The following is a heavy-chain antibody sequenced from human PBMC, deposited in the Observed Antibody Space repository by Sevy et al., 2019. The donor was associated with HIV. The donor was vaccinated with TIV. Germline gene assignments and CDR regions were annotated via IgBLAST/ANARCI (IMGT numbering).Heavy chain of an antibody. CDR3: ASNTARVREYCYGMDV. CDR1: GGTFSSFA. J-gene: IGHJ6*02. Sequence: ASVKVSCKASGGTFSSFAFSWVRQAPGQGLEWMGGIIPIFAKANYAQRFQGRVTITADKSTSTAYMQLSSLRSGDTAVYYCASNTARVREYCYGMDVWGQGTTVTVSS. D-gene: IGHD5-18*01. CDR2: IIPIFAKA. V-gene: IGHV1-69*06.